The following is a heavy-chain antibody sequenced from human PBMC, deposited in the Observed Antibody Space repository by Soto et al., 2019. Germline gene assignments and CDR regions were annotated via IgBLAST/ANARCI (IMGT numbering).Heavy chain of an antibody. CDR2: INHSGST. D-gene: IGHD6-25*01. CDR3: ARPAVNYYMDV. V-gene: IGHV4-34*01. CDR1: GGSFSGYY. J-gene: IGHJ6*03. Sequence: SETLSLTCAVYGGSFSGYYWSWIRQPPGKGLEWIGEINHSGSTNYNPSLKSRVTISVDTSKNQFSLKLSSVTAADTAVYYCARPAVNYYMDVWGKGTTVTVSS.